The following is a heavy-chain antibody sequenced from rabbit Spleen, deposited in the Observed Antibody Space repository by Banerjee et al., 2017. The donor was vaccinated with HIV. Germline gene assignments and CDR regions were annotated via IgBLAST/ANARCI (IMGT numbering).Heavy chain of an antibody. CDR2: IIPIFGVT. J-gene: IGHJ6*01. D-gene: IGHD1-1*01. Sequence: QEQLVESGGGLVQPGGSLTLSCKASGFDFSTYSMSWVRQAPGKGLEWIGYIIPIFGVTYYANWVNGRFTISSHNAQNTLYLQLNSLTAADTATYFCVRGASSSGYYSLWGPGTLVTVS. V-gene: IGHV1S47*01. CDR3: VRGASSSGYYSL. CDR1: GFDFSTYS.